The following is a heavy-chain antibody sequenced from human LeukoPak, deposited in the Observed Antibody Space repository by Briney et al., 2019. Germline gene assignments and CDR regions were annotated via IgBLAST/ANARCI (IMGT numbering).Heavy chain of an antibody. CDR2: VNPNSGDT. Sequence: ASVKVSCKASGYTFTGYYLHWVRQAPGQGLEWMGCVNPNSGDTNYAQKFQGRVTMTRDTSISTAYMELSRLRSDDTAVYYCARDLDSSGAYWGQGTLVTVSS. CDR3: ARDLDSSGAY. D-gene: IGHD6-19*01. CDR1: GYTFTGYY. V-gene: IGHV1-2*02. J-gene: IGHJ4*02.